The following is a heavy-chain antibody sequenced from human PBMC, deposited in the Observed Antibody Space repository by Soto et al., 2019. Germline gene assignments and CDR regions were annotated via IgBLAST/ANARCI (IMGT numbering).Heavy chain of an antibody. CDR3: ARAINWNYDFDY. CDR1: GFTFSNYY. D-gene: IGHD1-7*01. V-gene: IGHV3-11*01. Sequence: QVQLVESGGGLVKPGGSLRLSCAASGFTFSNYYLTWIRQAPGKGLEWISYISSSGSPAYYADSVKDRFTISRDNAKNSLYLQMNSLRAEDTAVYYCARAINWNYDFDYWGQGTLVTVSS. J-gene: IGHJ4*02. CDR2: ISSSGSPA.